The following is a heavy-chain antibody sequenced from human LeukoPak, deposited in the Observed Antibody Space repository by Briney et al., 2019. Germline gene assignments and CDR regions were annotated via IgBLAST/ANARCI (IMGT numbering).Heavy chain of an antibody. D-gene: IGHD5-12*01. CDR1: GFTFSSYS. J-gene: IGHJ4*02. CDR2: ISSLSGTI. CDR3: AREMGGYPFDY. Sequence: TGGSLRPSCAASGFTFSSYSMNWVRQAPGEGLEWVSYISSLSGTIYYADSVKGRFTISRDNAKNSLYLQMNSLRAEDTAVYYCAREMGGYPFDYWGQGTLVTVSS. V-gene: IGHV3-48*01.